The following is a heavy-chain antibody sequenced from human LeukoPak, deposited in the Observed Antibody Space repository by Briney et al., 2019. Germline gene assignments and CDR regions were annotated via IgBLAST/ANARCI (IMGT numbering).Heavy chain of an antibody. J-gene: IGHJ4*02. V-gene: IGHV4-39*07. D-gene: IGHD4-11*01. CDR2: VYHSGIT. Sequence: SETLSLTCTVSGGSISSSTYYWAWIRQPPGEGLEWIGSVYHSGITYYTPSLESRVSISVDTSKNQFSLKVTSVTAADTAVYYCAREWQYQFDYWGQGSLVTISS. CDR3: AREWQYQFDY. CDR1: GGSISSSTYY.